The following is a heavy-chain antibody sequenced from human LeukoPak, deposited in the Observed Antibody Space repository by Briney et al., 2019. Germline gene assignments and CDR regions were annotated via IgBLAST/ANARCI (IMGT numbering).Heavy chain of an antibody. CDR3: ARAEYDILTGFNWFDP. J-gene: IGHJ5*02. CDR1: GYTFTSYD. Sequence: GASVKVSCKASGYTFTSYDINWVRQATGQGLEWMGWMNPNSGNTGYAQKFQGRVTMTRNTSISTAYMELSSLRSEDTAVYYCARAEYDILTGFNWFDPWGQGTLVTVSS. D-gene: IGHD3-9*01. V-gene: IGHV1-8*01. CDR2: MNPNSGNT.